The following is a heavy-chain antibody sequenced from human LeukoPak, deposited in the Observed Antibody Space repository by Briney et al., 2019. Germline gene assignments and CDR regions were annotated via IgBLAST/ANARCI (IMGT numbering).Heavy chain of an antibody. CDR3: VRVGTGTVDY. D-gene: IGHD1-1*01. J-gene: IGHJ4*02. V-gene: IGHV4-59*01. CDR2: ILDSGTT. Sequence: SETLSLTCTVSGGSISSYHWGWIRRPPGRGLEWIGYILDSGTTNYTPSLKSRVTISVDTSKNQFSLKLNFVTAADTAVCYCVRVGTGTVDYWGQGTLVTVSS. CDR1: GGSISSYH.